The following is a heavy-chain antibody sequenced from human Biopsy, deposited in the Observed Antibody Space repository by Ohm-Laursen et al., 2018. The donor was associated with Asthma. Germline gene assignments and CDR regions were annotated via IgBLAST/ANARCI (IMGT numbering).Heavy chain of an antibody. CDR3: ARAASTTVFWSGYSHNWFDP. V-gene: IGHV3-30*03. D-gene: IGHD3-3*01. CDR1: GFSFNSYG. J-gene: IGHJ5*02. CDR2: MSFDGRQT. Sequence: SLRLSCAATGFSFNSYGMHWVRQAPGKGLEWVAVMSFDGRQTYYADSVKGRFTISRDNSKNTLYLQMNSLRAEDTAVYYCARAASTTVFWSGYSHNWFDPWGQGTLVTVSS.